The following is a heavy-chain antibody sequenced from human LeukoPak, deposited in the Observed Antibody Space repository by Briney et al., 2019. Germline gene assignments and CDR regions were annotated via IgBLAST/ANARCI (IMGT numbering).Heavy chain of an antibody. D-gene: IGHD3-22*01. Sequence: GGSLKLSCAASGFTLNNAWMSWVRQAPGKGLEWLGRIKRETDGGTIDYAAPVKGRFTISRDDSRNTLYLQMDSLKIEDTAVYYCTTDRYYDNSELQFQHWGQGTLVTVSS. CDR1: GFTLNNAW. CDR3: TTDRYYDNSELQFQH. J-gene: IGHJ1*01. CDR2: IKRETDGGTI. V-gene: IGHV3-15*01.